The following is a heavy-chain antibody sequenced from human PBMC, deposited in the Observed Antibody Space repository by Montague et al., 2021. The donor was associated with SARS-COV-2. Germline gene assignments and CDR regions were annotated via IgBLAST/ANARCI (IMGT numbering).Heavy chain of an antibody. CDR3: ARGHLSVSMIVVVFTSASYYFDY. CDR1: GSSVRSYY. D-gene: IGHD3-22*01. Sequence: ETLSLTCIVSGSSVRSYYWSWIRQPPGKGLEWIGYIYDSGSTNYNPSLKSRVTISVDTSKNQFSLKLTSVTAADTAVYLCARGHLSVSMIVVVFTSASYYFDYWSQGAQVTVSS. CDR2: IYDSGST. V-gene: IGHV4-59*02. J-gene: IGHJ4*02.